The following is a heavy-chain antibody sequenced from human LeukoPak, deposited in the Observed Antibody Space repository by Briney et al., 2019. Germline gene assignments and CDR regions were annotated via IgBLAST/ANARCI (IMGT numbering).Heavy chain of an antibody. V-gene: IGHV1-69*06. J-gene: IGHJ5*02. CDR2: IIPIFGTA. Sequence: SVKVSCKASGGTFSSYAISWVRQAPGQGLEWMGGIIPIFGTANYAQKFRGRVTITADKSTSTAYMELSSLRSEDTAVYYCARVCSSTSCHNWFDPWGQGTLVTVSS. D-gene: IGHD2-2*01. CDR1: GGTFSSYA. CDR3: ARVCSSTSCHNWFDP.